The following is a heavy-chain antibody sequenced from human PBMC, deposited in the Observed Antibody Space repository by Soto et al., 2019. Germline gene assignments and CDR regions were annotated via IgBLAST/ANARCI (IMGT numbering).Heavy chain of an antibody. V-gene: IGHV4-34*01. CDR2: INHSGST. J-gene: IGHJ6*02. Sequence: LTCAVYGGSFSGYYWSWIRQPPGKGLEWIGEINHSGSTNYNPSLKSRVTISVDTSKNQFSLKLSSVTAADTAVYYCARGSKLAAAGKGGNYYYYGMDVWGQGTTVTVSS. D-gene: IGHD6-13*01. CDR1: GGSFSGYY. CDR3: ARGSKLAAAGKGGNYYYYGMDV.